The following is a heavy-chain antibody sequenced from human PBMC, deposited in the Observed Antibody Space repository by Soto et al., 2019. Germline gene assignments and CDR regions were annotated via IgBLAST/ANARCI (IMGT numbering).Heavy chain of an antibody. Sequence: GGSLRLSCAASGFTFSSYGMHWVRQAPGKGLEWVAVISYDGSNKYYADSVKGRFTISRDNSKNTLYLQMNSLRAEDTAVYYCAKDYDWVVTAIREIDYWGQGTLVTVSS. V-gene: IGHV3-30*18. CDR3: AKDYDWVVTAIREIDY. D-gene: IGHD2-21*02. CDR2: ISYDGSNK. CDR1: GFTFSSYG. J-gene: IGHJ4*02.